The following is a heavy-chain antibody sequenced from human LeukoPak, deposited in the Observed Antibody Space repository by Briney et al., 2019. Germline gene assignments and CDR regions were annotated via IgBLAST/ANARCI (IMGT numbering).Heavy chain of an antibody. J-gene: IGHJ4*02. V-gene: IGHV4-34*01. CDR2: INHSGST. D-gene: IGHD4-11*01. CDR1: GGSFSGYY. CDR3: ARHVRGNYVSPSFDY. Sequence: SETLSLTCAVYGGSFSGYYWSWIRQPPGKGLEWLGEINHSGSTNYNPSLKSRVTISVDTSKNQFSLKLSSVTAADTAVYYCARHVRGNYVSPSFDYWGQGTLVTVSS.